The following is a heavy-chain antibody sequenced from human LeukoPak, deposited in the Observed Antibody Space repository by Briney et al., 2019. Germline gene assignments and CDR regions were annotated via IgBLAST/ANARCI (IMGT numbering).Heavy chain of an antibody. CDR1: GGSISSGSYY. V-gene: IGHV4-61*02. CDR2: IYSSGST. Sequence: SETLSLTCTVSGGSISSGSYYWSWIRQPAGKGLEWSGRIYSSGSTNYNPSLKSRVTISVDTSKNQFSLKLSSVTAADTAVYYCARTYSRFGLYYMDVWGKGTTVTISS. D-gene: IGHD6-13*01. J-gene: IGHJ6*03. CDR3: ARTYSRFGLYYMDV.